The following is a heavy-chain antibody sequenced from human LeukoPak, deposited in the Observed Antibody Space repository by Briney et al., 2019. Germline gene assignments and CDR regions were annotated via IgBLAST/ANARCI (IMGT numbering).Heavy chain of an antibody. CDR1: GGSFSGYY. CDR3: ARQPFGELLYSYYFDY. J-gene: IGHJ4*02. V-gene: IGHV4-34*01. D-gene: IGHD3-10*01. Sequence: SETLSLTCAVYGGSFSGYYWSWIRQPPGKGLEWIGEINHSGSTNYNPSLKSRVTISVDTSKNQFSLKLSSVTAADTAVYYCARQPFGELLYSYYFDYWGQGTLVTVSS. CDR2: INHSGST.